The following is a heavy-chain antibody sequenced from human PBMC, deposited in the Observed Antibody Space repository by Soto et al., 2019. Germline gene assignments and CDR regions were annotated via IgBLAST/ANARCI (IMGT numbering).Heavy chain of an antibody. CDR3: AKDKQRTTYYSGGSCYGDY. J-gene: IGHJ4*02. V-gene: IGHV3-9*01. Sequence: GGSLSLPCAASGLTFDVYAMNWVRQATGKGLEWVSGISWNSGSIGYADSVKGRFTLSRDHAKNSLYLQMNSLRAEDTALYYCAKDKQRTTYYSGGSCYGDYWGQGTLVTVSS. CDR2: ISWNSGSI. D-gene: IGHD2-15*01. CDR1: GLTFDVYA.